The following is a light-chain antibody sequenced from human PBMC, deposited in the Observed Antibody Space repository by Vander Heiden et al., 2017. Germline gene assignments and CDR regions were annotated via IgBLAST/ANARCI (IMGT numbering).Light chain of an antibody. CDR2: DVS. J-gene: IGLJ1*01. CDR3: CSYAGSYTLFV. Sequence: QSALTQPRSVSGSPGQSVTISCTGTSSDVGGYNYVSWYQQHPGKAPKLMIYDVSKRPSGVPDRFSGSKSGNTASLTISVLQAEDEADYYCCSYAGSYTLFVFGTGTKVKVL. CDR1: SSDVGGYNY. V-gene: IGLV2-11*01.